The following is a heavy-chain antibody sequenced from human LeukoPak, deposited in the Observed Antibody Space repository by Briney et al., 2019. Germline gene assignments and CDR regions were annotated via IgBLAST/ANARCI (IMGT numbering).Heavy chain of an antibody. J-gene: IGHJ4*02. CDR3: AREEYGDRVFDY. CDR2: IYHSATT. CDR1: GYSISSGFY. Sequence: SETLSLSCTVSGYSISSGFYWGWIRQPPGKGLEWIGSIYHSATTHYNSSLKSRVTISVDTSKNQFSLKLSSVTAADTAVYYCAREEYGDRVFDYWGQGTLVTVSS. V-gene: IGHV4-38-2*02. D-gene: IGHD4-17*01.